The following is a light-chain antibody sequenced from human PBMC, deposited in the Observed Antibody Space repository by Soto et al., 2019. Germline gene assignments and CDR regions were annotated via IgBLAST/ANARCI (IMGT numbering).Light chain of an antibody. V-gene: IGKV4-1*01. Sequence: DIVMTQSPDSLAVSLGERATINCKSSQSVLYSANNENYLTWYQQKPGQPPKLLIYWASTRESGVPDRFSGSGSETDFTLTISSLQAEDVAVYYCQQYYSTPWTFGQGTKVEIK. CDR3: QQYYSTPWT. CDR1: QSVLYSANNENY. CDR2: WAS. J-gene: IGKJ1*01.